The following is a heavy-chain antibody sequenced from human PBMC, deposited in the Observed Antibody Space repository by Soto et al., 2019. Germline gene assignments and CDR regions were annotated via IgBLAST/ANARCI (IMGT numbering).Heavy chain of an antibody. J-gene: IGHJ6*02. CDR2: IDPSDSYT. D-gene: IGHD2-2*01. CDR3: ASSPRGYCSSTSCRELGNYYGMDV. V-gene: IGHV5-10-1*01. CDR1: GYSLTSYW. Sequence: GESLKISCKGSGYSLTSYWISWVRQMPGKGLEWMGRIDPSDSYTNYSPSFQGHVTISADKSISTAYLQWSSLKASDTAMYYCASSPRGYCSSTSCRELGNYYGMDVWGQGTTVTVSS.